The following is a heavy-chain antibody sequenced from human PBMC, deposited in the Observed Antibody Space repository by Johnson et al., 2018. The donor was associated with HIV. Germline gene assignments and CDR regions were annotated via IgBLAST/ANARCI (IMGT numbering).Heavy chain of an antibody. Sequence: VQLVEFGGGLVQPGGSLRLSCAASGFTFSSYDMHWVRQATGKGLEWVSVIYSGGSTYYADSVKGRFTISRDNSKNTLYLQMNSLRAEDTAVYYCARRGRRADDAFDIWGQGTMVTVSS. V-gene: IGHV3-66*01. CDR3: ARRGRRADDAFDI. D-gene: IGHD3-16*01. CDR1: GFTFSSYD. J-gene: IGHJ3*02. CDR2: IYSGGST.